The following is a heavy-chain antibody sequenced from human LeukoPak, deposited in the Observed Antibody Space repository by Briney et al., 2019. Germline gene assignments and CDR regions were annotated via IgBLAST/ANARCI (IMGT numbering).Heavy chain of an antibody. CDR3: ARGYDILTGYPAGY. D-gene: IGHD3-9*01. CDR2: INAGNGNT. Sequence: ASVKVSCKASGYTFTSHAMHWVRQAPGQRLEWMGWINAGNGNTKYSQKFQGRVTITRDTSASTAYMELSSLRSEDTAVYYCARGYDILTGYPAGYWGQGTLVTVSS. V-gene: IGHV1-3*01. J-gene: IGHJ4*02. CDR1: GYTFTSHA.